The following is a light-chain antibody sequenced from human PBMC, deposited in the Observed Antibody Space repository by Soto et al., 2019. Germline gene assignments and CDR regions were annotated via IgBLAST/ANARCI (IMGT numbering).Light chain of an antibody. V-gene: IGKV3-15*01. J-gene: IGKJ2*01. CDR2: RAS. CDR3: QQYDKWPPDYT. Sequence: EIVMTQSPATLSVSPGERATLSCRASQSVSSNLAWYQQNPGHAPSLLIYRASTRATASPATFSGSGSGTEFTLTISSLESEEFAVYYCQQYDKWPPDYTFGRGTKLE. CDR1: QSVSSN.